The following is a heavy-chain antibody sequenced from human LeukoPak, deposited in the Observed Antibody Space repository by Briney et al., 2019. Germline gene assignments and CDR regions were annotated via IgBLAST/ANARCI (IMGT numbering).Heavy chain of an antibody. CDR1: GFTFSNAW. CDR2: IKSKTDGGTT. V-gene: IGHV3-15*01. D-gene: IGHD6-13*01. J-gene: IGHJ3*02. Sequence: GGSLRLSCAASGFTFSNAWMSWVRQAPGKGLEWVGRIKSKTDGGTTDYAAPVKGRFTISRDDSKNTLYLQMNSLKTEDTAVYYCAKEQQLVRRAFDIWGQGTMVTVSS. CDR3: AKEQQLVRRAFDI.